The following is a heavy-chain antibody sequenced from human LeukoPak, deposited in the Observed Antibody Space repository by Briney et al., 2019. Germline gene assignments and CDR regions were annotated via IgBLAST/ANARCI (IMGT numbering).Heavy chain of an antibody. D-gene: IGHD4-23*01. CDR2: INPSGGST. J-gene: IGHJ5*02. CDR1: GYTFTSYY. Sequence: ASVKVSCTASGYTFTSYYMHWVRQAPGQGLEWMGIINPSGGSTSYAQKFQGRVTMTRDMSTSTDYMELSSLRSEDTAVYYCARDNSVEDTAWWFDPWGQGTLVTVSS. V-gene: IGHV1-46*01. CDR3: ARDNSVEDTAWWFDP.